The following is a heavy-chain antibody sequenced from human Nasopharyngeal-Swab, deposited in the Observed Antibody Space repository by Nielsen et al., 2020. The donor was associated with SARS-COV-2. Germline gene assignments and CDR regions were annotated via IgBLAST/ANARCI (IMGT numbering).Heavy chain of an antibody. D-gene: IGHD3-10*01. CDR3: ATDRHGFIRGGFDY. CDR1: GYTLTELS. J-gene: IGHJ4*02. V-gene: IGHV1-24*01. Sequence: ASVKDSCKVSGYTLTELSIHWVRQAPGKGLEWMGGFDPEDGETIYAQKFQGRVTMTEDTSTDTAYMELSSLRSEDTAVYYCATDRHGFIRGGFDYWGQGTLVTVSS. CDR2: FDPEDGET.